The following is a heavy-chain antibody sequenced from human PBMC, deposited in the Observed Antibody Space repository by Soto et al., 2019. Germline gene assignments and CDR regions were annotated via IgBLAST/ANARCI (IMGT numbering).Heavy chain of an antibody. CDR1: GGYISSSSYY. J-gene: IGHJ6*03. D-gene: IGHD6-6*01. CDR2: IYYSGST. Sequence: SETLSVTCTVAGGYISSSSYYWGWIRQPPGKGLEWIGSIYYSGSTYYNPSLKSRVTISVDTSNNQFSLKLSSVTAADTAVYYCATHSYSSSSLYYSSMDVWGNGTTVTVSS. V-gene: IGHV4-39*01. CDR3: ATHSYSSSSLYYSSMDV.